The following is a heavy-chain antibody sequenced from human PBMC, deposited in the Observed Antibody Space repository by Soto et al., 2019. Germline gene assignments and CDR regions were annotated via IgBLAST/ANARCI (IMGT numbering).Heavy chain of an antibody. V-gene: IGHV3-64*01. CDR1: GFTFSSYA. Sequence: GGSLRLSYAASGFTFSSYAMHWDRQAPGKGLEYVSAISDSGGSTYYANSVKGRFTISRDNSKNTLYLQMGSLRAEDMAVYYCASRVAVAGCFEFWGRGILVTVSS. D-gene: IGHD6-19*01. J-gene: IGHJ4*02. CDR2: ISDSGGST. CDR3: ASRVAVAGCFEF.